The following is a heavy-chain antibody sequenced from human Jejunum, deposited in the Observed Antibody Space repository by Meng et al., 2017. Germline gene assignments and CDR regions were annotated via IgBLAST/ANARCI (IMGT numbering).Heavy chain of an antibody. CDR1: GFTFSRYW. CDR3: GGASGWISRY. Sequence: GGPLRLSCEASGFTFSRYWMTWVRQAPGKGLEWVANIKYDGSAAYYVDSVKGRFTISRDNAKNSLYLQMNNLRAEDTAVYYCGGASGWISRYWGQGTLVTVSS. V-gene: IGHV3-7*04. CDR2: IKYDGSAA. J-gene: IGHJ4*02. D-gene: IGHD6-19*01.